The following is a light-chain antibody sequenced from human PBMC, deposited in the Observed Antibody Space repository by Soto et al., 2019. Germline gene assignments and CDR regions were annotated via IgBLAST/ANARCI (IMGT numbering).Light chain of an antibody. J-gene: IGKJ3*01. CDR1: QSISRY. V-gene: IGKV1-39*01. CDR2: AAS. Sequence: DIQMTRAPSSLSASVGDRVTITCRASQSISRYVNWYQQKPRKAPRLLIFAASSLQGGVPSRFSGSGSGTDFTLTISSLQPEDFATYYCQHTYNTPFTFGPGTKVDIK. CDR3: QHTYNTPFT.